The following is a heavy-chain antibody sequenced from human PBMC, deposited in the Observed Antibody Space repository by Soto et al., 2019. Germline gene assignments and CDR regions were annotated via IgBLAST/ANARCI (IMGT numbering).Heavy chain of an antibody. V-gene: IGHV5-51*01. D-gene: IGHD5-12*01. CDR3: VILVLSGGGYLSYYYYGMDI. Sequence: PGESLKISCKGSGYSFTKYWIGWVRQMPGKSLEWMAIIYPDESDTRYSPSFQGQGTISADKSISPAYLQGSSLKASDTAMYYCVILVLSGGGYLSYYYYGMDIWAQGTTVTVSS. J-gene: IGHJ6*02. CDR2: IYPDESDT. CDR1: GYSFTKYW.